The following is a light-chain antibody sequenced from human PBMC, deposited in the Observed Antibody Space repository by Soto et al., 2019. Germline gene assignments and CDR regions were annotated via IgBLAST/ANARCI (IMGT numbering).Light chain of an antibody. V-gene: IGKV3-11*01. J-gene: IGKJ5*01. CDR2: DAS. CDR3: QQRSSWIT. Sequence: EILFRQSPVTRSLSPGERATLSCRASQSVSSDLAWCQQKPGQAPRRLIYDASNRATGIPARLSVSGSGTDFTLTIDNLEPEDFAVYYCQQRSSWITFGQGTRLEIK. CDR1: QSVSSD.